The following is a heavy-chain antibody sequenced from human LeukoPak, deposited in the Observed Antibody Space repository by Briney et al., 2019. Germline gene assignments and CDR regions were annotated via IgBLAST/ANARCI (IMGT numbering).Heavy chain of an antibody. CDR3: AELGITMIGGV. V-gene: IGHV3-21*01. J-gene: IGHJ6*04. D-gene: IGHD3-10*02. Sequence: GGSLRLSCAASGITFNSYTMNWVRQAPGKGLEWVSSISSSSSYIYYAASVKGRFTISRDNAKNSLYLQMNSLRAEDTAVYYCAELGITMIGGVWGKGTTVTISS. CDR2: ISSSSSYI. CDR1: GITFNSYT.